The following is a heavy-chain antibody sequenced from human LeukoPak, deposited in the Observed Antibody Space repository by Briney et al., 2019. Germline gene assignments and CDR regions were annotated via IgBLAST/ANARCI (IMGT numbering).Heavy chain of an antibody. CDR1: GGSISSSSYY. V-gene: IGHV4-39*07. Sequence: SETLSLTCTVSGGSISSSSYYWGWIRQPPGKGLEWIGSIYYSGSTYYNPSLKSRVTISVDTSKNQFSLKLSSVTAADTAVYYCARESVLASVHGDYDKAVGAFDIWGQGTMVTVSS. J-gene: IGHJ3*02. D-gene: IGHD4-17*01. CDR2: IYYSGST. CDR3: ARESVLASVHGDYDKAVGAFDI.